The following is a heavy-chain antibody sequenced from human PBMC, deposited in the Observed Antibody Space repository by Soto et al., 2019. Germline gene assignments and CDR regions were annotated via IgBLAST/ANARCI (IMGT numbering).Heavy chain of an antibody. CDR3: VRHSNAWFGELLSAY. CDR1: GGSISSSSYY. J-gene: IGHJ4*02. D-gene: IGHD3-10*01. CDR2: IYYSGSI. V-gene: IGHV4-39*01. Sequence: PSETLALTCTVSGGSISSSSYYWGWIRQPPGKGLEWIGTIYYSGSIYYNPSLKSRVTISVDTSKNQSSLKLSSVTAADTAVYYCVRHSNAWFGELLSAYGGQGTLFPVSS.